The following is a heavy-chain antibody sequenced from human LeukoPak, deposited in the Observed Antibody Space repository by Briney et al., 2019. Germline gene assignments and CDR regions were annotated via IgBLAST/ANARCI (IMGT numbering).Heavy chain of an antibody. Sequence: GGSLRLSCAASGFTFSSYGMHWVRQAPGKGLEWVAVIWYDGSNKYYADSVKGRFTISRDNSKNTLYLQMNSLRAEDTAVYYCAKDATRVTTSWYFDLWGRGTLVTVSS. D-gene: IGHD4-17*01. V-gene: IGHV3-33*06. CDR1: GFTFSSYG. CDR2: IWYDGSNK. CDR3: AKDATRVTTSWYFDL. J-gene: IGHJ2*01.